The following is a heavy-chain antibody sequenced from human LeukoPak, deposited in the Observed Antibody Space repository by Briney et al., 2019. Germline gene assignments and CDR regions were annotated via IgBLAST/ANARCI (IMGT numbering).Heavy chain of an antibody. J-gene: IGHJ4*02. V-gene: IGHV5-51*01. Sequence: AESLKISCKAVGSSISNYWIGWVRQMAQEGLEWMGIIYPDDSNTRYSPSFQGQVTISADKSITTAYLQWSSLKASDTAMYYCARLDFLYGASPNYFDYWAQGTLVTVSS. CDR1: GSSISNYW. CDR2: IYPDDSNT. D-gene: IGHD2-8*01. CDR3: ARLDFLYGASPNYFDY.